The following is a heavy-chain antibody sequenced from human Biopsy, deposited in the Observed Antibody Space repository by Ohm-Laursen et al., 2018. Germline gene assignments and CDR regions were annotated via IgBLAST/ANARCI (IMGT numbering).Heavy chain of an antibody. CDR1: GFDFSDYY. Sequence: SLRLSCAASGFDFSDYYMSWVRQAPGQGLEWISYITVTGASVYYTDSVKGRFTISRDNTKNSLYLQMNSLRAEDTAVYFCAISNPASNYKWNDQDEALDFWGQGTMVTVS. D-gene: IGHD1-20*01. J-gene: IGHJ3*01. V-gene: IGHV3-11*01. CDR2: ITVTGASV. CDR3: AISNPASNYKWNDQDEALDF.